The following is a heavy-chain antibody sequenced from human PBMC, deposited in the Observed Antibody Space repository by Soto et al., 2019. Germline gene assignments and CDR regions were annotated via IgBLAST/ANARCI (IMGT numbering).Heavy chain of an antibody. CDR2: IGTAGDT. V-gene: IGHV3-13*01. CDR3: ARSLPTPYSGYDWGYFDY. CDR1: GFTFSSYD. Sequence: PGGSLRLSCAASGFTFSSYDMHWVRQATGKGLEWVSAIGTAGDTYYPGSVKGRFTISRENAKNSLYLQMNSLRAGDTAVYYCARSLPTPYSGYDWGYFDYWGQGTLVTVSS. D-gene: IGHD5-12*01. J-gene: IGHJ4*02.